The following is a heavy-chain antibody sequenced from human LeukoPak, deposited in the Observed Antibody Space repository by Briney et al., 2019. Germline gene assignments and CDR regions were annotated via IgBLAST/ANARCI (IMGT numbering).Heavy chain of an antibody. CDR3: ARGRDSRGYQFMGFDS. CDR1: GGSISSGNYY. CDR2: IWADGAP. V-gene: IGHV4-61*02. J-gene: IGHJ4*02. Sequence: SETLSLTCTVSGGSISSGNYYWSWIRQPAGQGLEWIGRIWADGAPTYRPSLKSRVSISVDVSKNQFSLRLTSVTAADTAVYYCARGRDSRGYQFMGFDSWGQGTLVTVSS. D-gene: IGHD3-22*01.